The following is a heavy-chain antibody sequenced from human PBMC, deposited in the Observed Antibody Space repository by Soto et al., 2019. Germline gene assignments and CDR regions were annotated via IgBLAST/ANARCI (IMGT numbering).Heavy chain of an antibody. V-gene: IGHV4-39*01. J-gene: IGHJ3*02. CDR2: IYYSGST. CDR3: ARPLYCSGGSCYGFSSAFDI. D-gene: IGHD2-15*01. CDR1: GGSISSSSYY. Sequence: SETLSLTCTVSGGSISSSSYYWGWIRQPPGKGLEWIGSIYYSGSTYYNPSLKSRVTISVDTSKNQFSLKLSSVTAADTAVYYCARPLYCSGGSCYGFSSAFDIWGQGTMVTVSS.